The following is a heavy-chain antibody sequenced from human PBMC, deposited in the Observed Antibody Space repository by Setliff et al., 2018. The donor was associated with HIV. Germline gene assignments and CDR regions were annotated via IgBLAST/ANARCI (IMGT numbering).Heavy chain of an antibody. J-gene: IGHJ6*02. Sequence: SETLSLTCTVSGGSISSSNYYWGWIRQPPGKGLEYIGSIYHSGSTYYNPSLKSRVTISVDTSKNQFSLKLSSVTAADAAVYYCARGGHSSSWYVGYYNYGMDVWGQGTTVTVSS. CDR3: ARGGHSSSWYVGYYNYGMDV. CDR2: IYHSGST. V-gene: IGHV4-39*01. D-gene: IGHD6-13*01. CDR1: GGSISSSNYY.